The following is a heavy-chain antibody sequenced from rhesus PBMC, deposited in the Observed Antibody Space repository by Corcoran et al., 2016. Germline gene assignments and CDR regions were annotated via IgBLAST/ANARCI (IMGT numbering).Heavy chain of an antibody. CDR1: GFTFSDSY. J-gene: IGHJ4*01. V-gene: IGHV3-178*01. Sequence: EVQLVESGAGLVQPGGSLRLSCAASGFTFSDSYMDWVRQAPGKGLEWVSRISSNGGSTWYADSVKGRFSISRENAKNALFLQMNSLRAEDTAVYYCAREGCTGSGCYDYWGQGLLVTVSS. D-gene: IGHD2-21*01. CDR3: AREGCTGSGCYDY. CDR2: ISSNGGST.